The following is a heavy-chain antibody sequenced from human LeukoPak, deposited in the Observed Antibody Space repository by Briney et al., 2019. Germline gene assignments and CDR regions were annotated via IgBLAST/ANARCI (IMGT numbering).Heavy chain of an antibody. J-gene: IGHJ3*02. Sequence: GGSLRLSCAASGFTFSSYAMSWVRQAPGKGLEWVSAISGSGGSTYYADSVKGRFTISRDNSKNTLYLQMNSLRAEDTAVYYCARLGVVTAIPIGAFDIWGQGTMVTVS. D-gene: IGHD2-21*02. CDR1: GFTFSSYA. V-gene: IGHV3-23*01. CDR3: ARLGVVTAIPIGAFDI. CDR2: ISGSGGST.